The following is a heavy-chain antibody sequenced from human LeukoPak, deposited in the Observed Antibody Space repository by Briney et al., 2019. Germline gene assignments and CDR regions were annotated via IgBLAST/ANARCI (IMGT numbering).Heavy chain of an antibody. CDR2: IYTSGST. J-gene: IGHJ4*02. CDR3: ARERSSGWYVDY. CDR1: GGSISSYY. D-gene: IGHD6-19*01. V-gene: IGHV4-4*07. Sequence: SETLSLTCTVSGGSISSYYWSWIRQPAGKGLEWIGRIYTSGSTNYNPSLKSRVAMSVDTSKNQYSLKLSSVTAADTAVYYCARERSSGWYVDYWGQGTLVTVSS.